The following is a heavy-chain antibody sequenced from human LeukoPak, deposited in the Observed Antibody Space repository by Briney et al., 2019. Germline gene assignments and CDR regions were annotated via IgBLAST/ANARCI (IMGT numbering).Heavy chain of an antibody. D-gene: IGHD6-19*01. Sequence: SVKVYCKASGGTFSSYAIRWVRQAPGQGLEWMGRIIPILGIANYAQKFQGRVTITADKSTSTAYMELSSLRSEDTAVYYCASTLYSSGWSHVDYWGQGTLVTVSS. CDR2: IIPILGIA. CDR1: GGTFSSYA. V-gene: IGHV1-69*04. J-gene: IGHJ4*02. CDR3: ASTLYSSGWSHVDY.